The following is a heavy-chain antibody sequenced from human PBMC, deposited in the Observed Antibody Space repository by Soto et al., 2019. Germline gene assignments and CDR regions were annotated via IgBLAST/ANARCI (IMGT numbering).Heavy chain of an antibody. J-gene: IGHJ5*02. V-gene: IGHV3-66*01. CDR2: IYSGGST. D-gene: IGHD2-2*01. Sequence: GGSLRLSCAASGFTVSSNYMSWVRQAPGKGLEWVSVIYSGGSTYYADSVKGRFTISRDNSKNTLYLQMNSLRAEDTAVYYCARVPAAVRGWFDPWGQGTLVTVSS. CDR1: GFTVSSNY. CDR3: ARVPAAVRGWFDP.